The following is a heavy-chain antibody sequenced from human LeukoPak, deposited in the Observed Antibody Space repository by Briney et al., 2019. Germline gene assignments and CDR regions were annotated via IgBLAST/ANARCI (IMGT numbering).Heavy chain of an antibody. J-gene: IGHJ4*02. Sequence: GRSLRLSCAASGFTFSSYGMHWVRQAPGKGLEWVAVISNDGSATYYGDSVKGRFTIPRDNAKNTMSLQMSSLRAEDTAVYFCAKEASVTYREDFDYWGQGTLVTVSS. D-gene: IGHD3-16*01. CDR1: GFTFSSYG. V-gene: IGHV3-30*18. CDR2: ISNDGSAT. CDR3: AKEASVTYREDFDY.